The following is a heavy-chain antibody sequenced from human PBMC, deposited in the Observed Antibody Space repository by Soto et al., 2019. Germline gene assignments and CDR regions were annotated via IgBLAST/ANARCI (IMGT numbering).Heavy chain of an antibody. J-gene: IGHJ4*02. V-gene: IGHV5-51*01. D-gene: IGHD1-26*01. CDR1: GYSFTDYW. Sequence: PGEALKISCKASGYSFTDYWIGWVRQMPGKGLEWMGFIYPGDSDTKYSPSFQGQVTMSADKSISTAYLQWNSLKASDTAMYYCSKDGLSTASYVHYWGQGIPVSV. CDR3: SKDGLSTASYVHY. CDR2: IYPGDSDT.